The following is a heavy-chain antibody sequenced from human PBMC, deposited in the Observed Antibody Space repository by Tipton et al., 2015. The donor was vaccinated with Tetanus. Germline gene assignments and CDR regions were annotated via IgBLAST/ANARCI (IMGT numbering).Heavy chain of an antibody. CDR2: IFYDGSNE. CDR3: ARGTSRIVYYFDY. CDR1: GFTFSSYG. Sequence: SGFTFSSYGMHWVRQAPGKGLEWVAVIFYDGSNENYADSVKGRFNISRDNSKNTLYLQVNSLRAEDTAVYYCARGTSRIVYYFDYWGQGTLVTVSS. D-gene: IGHD2-21*01. V-gene: IGHV3-33*01. J-gene: IGHJ4*02.